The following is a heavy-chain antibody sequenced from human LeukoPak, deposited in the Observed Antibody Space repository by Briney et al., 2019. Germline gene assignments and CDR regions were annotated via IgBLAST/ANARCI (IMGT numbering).Heavy chain of an antibody. Sequence: GGSLRLSCAASGFTFSSYAMSWVRQAPGKGLEWVSAISGSGGSTYYAASVRGRFTISRDNSKNTLYLQMNSLRAEDTAVYYCAKESYSSGWYAYFDYWGQGTLVTVSS. D-gene: IGHD6-19*01. V-gene: IGHV3-23*01. CDR2: ISGSGGST. CDR1: GFTFSSYA. J-gene: IGHJ4*02. CDR3: AKESYSSGWYAYFDY.